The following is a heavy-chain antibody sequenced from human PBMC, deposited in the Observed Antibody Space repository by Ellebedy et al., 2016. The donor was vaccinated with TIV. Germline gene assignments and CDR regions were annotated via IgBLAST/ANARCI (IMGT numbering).Heavy chain of an antibody. Sequence: ASVKVSCKAAGYTFTAYYMHWVRQAPGQGLEWMGWISPNSGGTNYAQKFQGRVTMTRDTSITTAYMELRRLRSDDTAVYYCVRSMAAAGIADSWGQGTLVTVSS. V-gene: IGHV1-2*02. CDR2: ISPNSGGT. CDR3: VRSMAAAGIADS. CDR1: GYTFTAYY. D-gene: IGHD6-13*01. J-gene: IGHJ4*02.